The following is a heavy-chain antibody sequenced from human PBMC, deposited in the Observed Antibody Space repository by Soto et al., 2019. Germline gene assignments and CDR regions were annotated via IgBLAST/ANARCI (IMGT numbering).Heavy chain of an antibody. D-gene: IGHD1-26*01. CDR2: IGKDGSER. Sequence: PGGSLRLSCAASGFKSSFYWMSWVRQAPGQGLEWVANIGKDGSERYYVDSVKGRFTISRDNARNSLYLQMNSLRAEDTAVYYCARAGATPYDFWGQGTLVTVSS. CDR3: ARAGATPYDF. J-gene: IGHJ4*02. CDR1: GFKSSFYW. V-gene: IGHV3-7*01.